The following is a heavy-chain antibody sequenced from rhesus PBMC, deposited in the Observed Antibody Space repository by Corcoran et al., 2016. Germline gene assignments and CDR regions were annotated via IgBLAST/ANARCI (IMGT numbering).Heavy chain of an antibody. CDR1: GGSISSSS. Sequence: QLQLQESGPGLVKPSETLSLTCAVSGGSISSSSCRWIRQAPGKGREWYGYSGGSSGSTNDKPTHKSRVTRAEDTSKNQLALKLSSVTAADTGGYDCARPRSGNCDYWGQGVLVTVSS. CDR3: ARPRSGNCDY. J-gene: IGHJ4*01. V-gene: IGHV4-169*01. CDR2: SGGSSGST. D-gene: IGHD1-44*01.